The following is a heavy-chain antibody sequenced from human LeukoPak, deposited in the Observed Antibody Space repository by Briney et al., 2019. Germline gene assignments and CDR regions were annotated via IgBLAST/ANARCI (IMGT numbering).Heavy chain of an antibody. Sequence: GGSLRLSCAAPGFIFRNYWMSWVRQAPGKGLEWVATIKQDGSEKYYVDSVKGRFTISRDNAKNSLYLQMNSLRAEDTAVYYCARIGLWLPDYWGQGNLVTVSS. CDR3: ARIGLWLPDY. CDR1: GFIFRNYW. V-gene: IGHV3-7*01. J-gene: IGHJ4*02. D-gene: IGHD5-18*01. CDR2: IKQDGSEK.